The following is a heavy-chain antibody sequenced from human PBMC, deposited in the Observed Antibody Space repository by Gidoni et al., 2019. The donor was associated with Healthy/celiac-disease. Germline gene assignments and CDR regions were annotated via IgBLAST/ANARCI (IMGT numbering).Heavy chain of an antibody. Sequence: QVQLQQWGAGLLKPSETLSLTCAVSGGSFSGYYWSWLRQPPGKGLEWVGEINHSGSTNYNPSLKSRGTISVDTSKNQFSLKLSSVTAADTAVYYCARGASSGYYYPYYYYYGMDVWGQGTTVTVSS. V-gene: IGHV4-34*01. J-gene: IGHJ6*02. CDR2: INHSGST. CDR1: GGSFSGYY. CDR3: ARGASSGYYYPYYYYYGMDV. D-gene: IGHD3-22*01.